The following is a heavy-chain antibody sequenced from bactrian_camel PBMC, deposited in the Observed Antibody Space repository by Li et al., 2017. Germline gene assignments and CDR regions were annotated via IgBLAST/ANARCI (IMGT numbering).Heavy chain of an antibody. CDR1: GFTFSLYP. V-gene: IGHV3S31*01. D-gene: IGHD8*01. Sequence: VQLVESGGGSQQPGGSLRLFCAASGFTFSLYPMTWVRQAPGKDVEWVSTIGSSGGATYYGDSVKGRFSISRDNAKNTLYLQLNNLKTEDTAMYYCARGSFGGASVRGQGTQVTVS. CDR2: IGSSGGAT. J-gene: IGHJ4*01.